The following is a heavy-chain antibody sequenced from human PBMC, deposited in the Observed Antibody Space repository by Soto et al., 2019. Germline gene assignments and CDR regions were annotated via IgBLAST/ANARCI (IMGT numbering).Heavy chain of an antibody. V-gene: IGHV3-21*01. CDR2: ISSSSSYI. D-gene: IGHD5-12*01. CDR1: GFTFSSYS. CDR3: ARLDIVDPVAAADPFDY. Sequence: TGGSLRLSCAASGFTFSSYSMNWVRQAPGKGLEWVSSISSSSSYIYYADSVKGRFTISRDNAKNSLYLQMDSLRAEDTAVYYCARLDIVDPVAAADPFDYWGQGTLVTVSS. J-gene: IGHJ4*02.